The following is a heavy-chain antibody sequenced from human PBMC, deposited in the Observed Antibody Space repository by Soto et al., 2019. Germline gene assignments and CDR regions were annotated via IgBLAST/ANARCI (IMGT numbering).Heavy chain of an antibody. V-gene: IGHV1-69*01. D-gene: IGHD2-2*01. CDR3: ARSQGSSTSLEIYYYYYYGMDV. J-gene: IGHJ6*02. CDR1: GVTFSSYA. Sequence: QVQLVQSGAEVKKPGSSVKVSCKASGVTFSSYAISWVRQAPGQGLEWMGGIIPISGTANYAQKFQGRVTITADESTSTAYMELSSLRSEDTAMYYCARSQGSSTSLEIYYYYYYGMDVWGQGTTVNVSS. CDR2: IIPISGTA.